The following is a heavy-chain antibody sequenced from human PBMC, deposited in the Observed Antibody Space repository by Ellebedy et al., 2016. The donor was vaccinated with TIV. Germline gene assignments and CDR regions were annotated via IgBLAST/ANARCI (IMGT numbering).Heavy chain of an antibody. CDR1: GYTFTSYG. Sequence: AASVKVSCKASGYTFTSYGISWVRQAPGQGLEWMGWMHPNSCNTGYAQKFRGRVTMNRNTYISTAYMELNSLTSEDTAVYYCARASYDSSGTVNDYWGQGTLVTVSS. D-gene: IGHD3-22*01. CDR3: ARASYDSSGTVNDY. J-gene: IGHJ4*02. V-gene: IGHV1-8*02. CDR2: MHPNSCNT.